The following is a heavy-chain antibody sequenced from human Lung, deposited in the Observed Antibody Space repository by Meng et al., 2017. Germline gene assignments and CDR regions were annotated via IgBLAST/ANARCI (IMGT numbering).Heavy chain of an antibody. CDR3: ARGPTTMAHDFDY. CDR1: GGYFSDYY. V-gene: IGHV4-34*01. CDR2: INHSGST. D-gene: IGHD4-11*01. J-gene: IGHJ4*02. Sequence: QFPIQQLVPGLLHPSEPLSPTCVVSGGYFSDYYWSWIRQPPGKGLDWIGEINHSGSTNYNPSLESRATISVDTSQNNLSLKLSSVTAADSAVYYCARGPTTMAHDFDYWGQGTLVTVSS.